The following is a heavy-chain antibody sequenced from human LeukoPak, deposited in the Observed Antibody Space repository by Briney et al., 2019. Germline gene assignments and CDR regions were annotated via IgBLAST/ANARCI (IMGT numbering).Heavy chain of an antibody. Sequence: GGSLRLSCAASGFTFSSYWMSWVRQAPGKGLEWVAVISYDGSNKYYADSVKGRFTISRDNAKNSLYLQMNSLRAEDTAVYYCAKDRRYSSSWYEGGSAFGYWGQGTLVTVSS. D-gene: IGHD6-13*01. CDR2: ISYDGSNK. J-gene: IGHJ4*02. V-gene: IGHV3-30*18. CDR3: AKDRRYSSSWYEGGSAFGY. CDR1: GFTFSSYW.